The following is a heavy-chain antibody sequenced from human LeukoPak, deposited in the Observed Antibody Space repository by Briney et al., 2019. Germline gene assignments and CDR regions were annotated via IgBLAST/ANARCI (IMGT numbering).Heavy chain of an antibody. D-gene: IGHD4-17*01. Sequence: GGSLRLSCAASGFTFGSYSMNWVRQAPGKGLEWVSSISSSSSYIYYADSVKGRFTISRDNAKNSLYLQMNSLRAEDTAVYYCARDHYGDYVPLDYWGQGTLVTVSS. J-gene: IGHJ4*02. CDR2: ISSSSSYI. V-gene: IGHV3-21*01. CDR3: ARDHYGDYVPLDY. CDR1: GFTFGSYS.